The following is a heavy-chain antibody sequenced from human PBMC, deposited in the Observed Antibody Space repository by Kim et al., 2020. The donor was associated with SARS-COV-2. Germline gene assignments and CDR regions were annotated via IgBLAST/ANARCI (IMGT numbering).Heavy chain of an antibody. J-gene: IGHJ4*02. CDR3: ARDPPYGGYLYYFDY. D-gene: IGHD5-12*01. CDR2: ISSSSSTI. Sequence: GGSLRLSCAASGFTFSSYSMNWVRQAPGKGLEWVSYISSSSSTIYYADSVKGRFTISRDNAKNSLYLQMNSLRDEDTAVYYCARDPPYGGYLYYFDYWGQGTLVTVSS. V-gene: IGHV3-48*02. CDR1: GFTFSSYS.